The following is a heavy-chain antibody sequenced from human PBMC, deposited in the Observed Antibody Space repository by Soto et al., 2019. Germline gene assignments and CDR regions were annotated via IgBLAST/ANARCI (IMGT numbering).Heavy chain of an antibody. V-gene: IGHV1-18*04. D-gene: IGHD6-19*01. CDR3: ARDEGSHGFDS. J-gene: IGHJ4*02. Sequence: QVQLLVQSGTEVKKPGASVKVSCQASGYTFSNYGISWVRQAPGQGLEWMGWVSGYNGNTNYAQKLRGRVTMTTDTSTSTAYMELMTLRSDDTAVYYCARDEGSHGFDSWGQGTLVTVSS. CDR1: GYTFSNYG. CDR2: VSGYNGNT.